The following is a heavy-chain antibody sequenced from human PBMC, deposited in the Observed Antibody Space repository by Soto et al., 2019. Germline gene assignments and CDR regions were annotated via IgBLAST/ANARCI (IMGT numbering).Heavy chain of an antibody. D-gene: IGHD1-20*01. Sequence: QMQLVQSGPEVKKTGTSVKVSCKASGFTFTSSAVQWVRPARGQRLEWIGWIVVGSGNTNYAQKFQERVTITRDMSTSTAYMELSSLRSEDTAVYYCAADLSRVTGTPDAWGQGTLVTVSS. CDR3: AADLSRVTGTPDA. J-gene: IGHJ4*02. V-gene: IGHV1-58*01. CDR2: IVVGSGNT. CDR1: GFTFTSSA.